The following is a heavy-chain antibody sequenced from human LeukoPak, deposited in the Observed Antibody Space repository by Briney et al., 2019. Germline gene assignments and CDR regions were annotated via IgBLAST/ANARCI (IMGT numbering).Heavy chain of an antibody. CDR3: TTERI. V-gene: IGHV3-15*01. CDR1: GFTFSDAW. CDR2: IKSKSVGGII. Sequence: PGGSLRLSCAASGFTFSDAWMTWVRQAPGKGLEWVGRIKSKSVGGIIEYATPVKGRFTISRDDSKDTVYLQMNSLTSEDTAVYYCTTERIWGQGTQVTVSS. J-gene: IGHJ4*02.